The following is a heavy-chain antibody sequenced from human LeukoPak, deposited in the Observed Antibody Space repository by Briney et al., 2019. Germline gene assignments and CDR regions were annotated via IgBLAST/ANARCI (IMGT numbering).Heavy chain of an antibody. CDR3: ARVFRAAAVDY. J-gene: IGHJ4*02. V-gene: IGHV4-59*01. Sequence: SETLSLTCTVSGGSISSYYWSWIRQPPGKGLDWIGFIYHNGRTDYNPSLRSRVTISADTSKNQFSLRLSSVTAADTAVYYCARVFRAAAVDYWGQGTLVTVSS. D-gene: IGHD6-13*01. CDR1: GGSISSYY. CDR2: IYHNGRT.